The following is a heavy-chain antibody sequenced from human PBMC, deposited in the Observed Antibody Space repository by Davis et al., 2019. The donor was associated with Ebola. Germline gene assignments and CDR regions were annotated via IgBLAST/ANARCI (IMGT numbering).Heavy chain of an antibody. CDR3: ARDHVPIVVVPAAIIYYYYGMDV. Sequence: GESLKISCAASGFTFSSYGMHWVRQAPGKGLEWVAVIWYDGSNKYYADSVKGRFTISRDNSKNTLYLQMNSLRAEDTAVYYWARDHVPIVVVPAAIIYYYYGMDVWGQGTTVTVSS. CDR1: GFTFSSYG. CDR2: IWYDGSNK. V-gene: IGHV3-33*01. J-gene: IGHJ6*02. D-gene: IGHD2-2*01.